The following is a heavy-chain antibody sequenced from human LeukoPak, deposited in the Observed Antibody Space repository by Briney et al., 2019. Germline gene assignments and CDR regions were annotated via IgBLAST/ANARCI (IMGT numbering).Heavy chain of an antibody. CDR2: ISTKNGNT. D-gene: IGHD1-26*01. CDR1: GYTFTTCG. J-gene: IGHJ3*02. Sequence: ASVKVSCKASGYTFTTCGIIWVRQAPGQGPEWMGWISTKNGNTIYAQNFQGRVTMTADTSTSTAYMELRSLRSDDTAVYYCAKTQPDSLFDFWGSYYKGNAFDIWGQGTMVTVSS. V-gene: IGHV1-18*01. CDR3: AKTQPDSLFDFWGSYYKGNAFDI.